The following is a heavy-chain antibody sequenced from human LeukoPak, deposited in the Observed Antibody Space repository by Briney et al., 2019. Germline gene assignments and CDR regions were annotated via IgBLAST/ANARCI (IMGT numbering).Heavy chain of an antibody. D-gene: IGHD6-19*01. V-gene: IGHV4-59*08. CDR3: ARRGYSSGWYYFDY. Sequence: SETLSLTCTVSGGSISTYYWTWIPQPPGKGLEWVGYISYSGSTNYNPSLKSRVTISVDTSKNQFSLKLSSVTAADTAVYYCARRGYSSGWYYFDYWGQGTLVTVSS. J-gene: IGHJ4*02. CDR2: ISYSGST. CDR1: GGSISTYY.